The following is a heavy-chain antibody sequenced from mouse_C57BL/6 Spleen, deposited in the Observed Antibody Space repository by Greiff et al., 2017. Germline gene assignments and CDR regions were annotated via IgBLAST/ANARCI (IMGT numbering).Heavy chain of an antibody. J-gene: IGHJ3*01. CDR1: GYTFTSYW. Sequence: QVQLQQPGAELVKPGASVKLSCKASGYTFTSYWMHWVKQRPGQGLEWIGMIHPNSGSTNYNEKFKSKATLTVDKSSSTAYMQLSSLTSEDSAVYYCARGPYYDCDLPFAYWSQGTLVTVSA. D-gene: IGHD2-4*01. V-gene: IGHV1-64*01. CDR2: IHPNSGST. CDR3: ARGPYYDCDLPFAY.